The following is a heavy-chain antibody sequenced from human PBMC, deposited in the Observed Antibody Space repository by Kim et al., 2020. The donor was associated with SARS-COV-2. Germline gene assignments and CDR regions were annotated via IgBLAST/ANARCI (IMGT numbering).Heavy chain of an antibody. CDR3: ARGTYYDFWSDFVPNYYYYGMDV. D-gene: IGHD3-3*01. Sequence: ASVKVSCKASGYTFTNFYMHWVRQAPGQGHEWMGIINPSGGSTSYPQKFQGRVTITRDTSTSTVYMELSSLRSQDTAVYFCARGTYYDFWSDFVPNYYYYGMDVSGQGTTVTVSS. CDR1: GYTFTNFY. CDR2: INPSGGST. V-gene: IGHV1-46*01. J-gene: IGHJ6*02.